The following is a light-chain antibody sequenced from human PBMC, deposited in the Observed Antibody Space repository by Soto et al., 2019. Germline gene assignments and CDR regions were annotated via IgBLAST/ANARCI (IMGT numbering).Light chain of an antibody. J-gene: IGKJ4*01. CDR3: QQYGTLPPT. Sequence: EIVLTQSPGTLSLSPGERATLSCRASQTVSNTYLAWYQQRSGRAPKFLIYGASNRATGIPDRFSGSGSGTDFTLTISRLEPEDFAVYYCQQYGTLPPTFGGGTKVEI. CDR1: QTVSNTY. V-gene: IGKV3-20*01. CDR2: GAS.